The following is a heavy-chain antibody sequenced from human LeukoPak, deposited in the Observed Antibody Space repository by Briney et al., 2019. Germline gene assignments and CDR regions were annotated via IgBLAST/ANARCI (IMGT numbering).Heavy chain of an antibody. CDR1: GFTFSSYA. J-gene: IGHJ5*02. D-gene: IGHD2-21*02. V-gene: IGHV3-23*01. CDR2: ITGSGGST. CDR3: AKDREGDNGP. Sequence: GGSLRLSCAGSGFTFSSYAMSWVRQAPGKGLEWVSGITGSGGSTYHADSVKGRFTISRDNSKNTLYLQMNSPRAEDTAVYYCAKDREGDNGPWGQGTLVTVSS.